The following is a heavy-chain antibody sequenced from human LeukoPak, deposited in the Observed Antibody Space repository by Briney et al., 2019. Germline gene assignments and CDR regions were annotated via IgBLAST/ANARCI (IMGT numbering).Heavy chain of an antibody. CDR3: ATPGSYSSGWYGDFDY. V-gene: IGHV4-34*01. CDR2: INHSGST. J-gene: IGHJ4*02. D-gene: IGHD6-19*01. CDR1: GGSFSGYY. Sequence: SETLSLTCAVYGGSFSGYYWSWIRQPPGKGLEWIGEINHSGSTNYNPSLKSRVTISVDTSKNQFSLKLSSVTAADTAVYYCATPGSYSSGWYGDFDYWGQGTLVTVSS.